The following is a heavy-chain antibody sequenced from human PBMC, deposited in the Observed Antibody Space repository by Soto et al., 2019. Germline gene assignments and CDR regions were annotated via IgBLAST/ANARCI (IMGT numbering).Heavy chain of an antibody. CDR3: ARDGETMIDLLGQHYYYYGMDV. CDR1: GGSISSGDYY. J-gene: IGHJ6*02. V-gene: IGHV4-30-4*01. D-gene: IGHD3-22*01. CDR2: IYYSGST. Sequence: TSETLSLTCTVSGGSISSGDYYWSWIRQPPGKGLEWIGYIYYSGSTYYNPSLKSRVTISVDTSKNQFSLKLSSVTAADTDVYYCARDGETMIDLLGQHYYYYGMDVWGQGTTVTVSS.